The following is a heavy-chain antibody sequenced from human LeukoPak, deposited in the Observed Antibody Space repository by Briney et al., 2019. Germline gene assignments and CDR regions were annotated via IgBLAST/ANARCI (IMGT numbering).Heavy chain of an antibody. CDR3: ARDALIAITTTIWVSENWFDP. D-gene: IGHD2/OR15-2a*01. CDR1: GFTFSSYS. Sequence: GGSLRLSCAASGFTFSSYSMNWVRQAPGKGLEWVSSISSSSSYIYYADSVKGRFTISRDNAKNSLYLQMNSLRAEDTAVYYCARDALIAITTTIWVSENWFDPWGQGTLVTVSS. CDR2: ISSSSSYI. V-gene: IGHV3-21*01. J-gene: IGHJ5*02.